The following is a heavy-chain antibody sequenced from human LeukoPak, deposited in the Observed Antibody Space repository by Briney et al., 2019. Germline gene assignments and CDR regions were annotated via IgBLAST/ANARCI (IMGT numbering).Heavy chain of an antibody. CDR2: ISWDGGST. V-gene: IGHV3-43D*04. J-gene: IGHJ6*03. Sequence: GGSLRLSCAASVFTFDDYAMHWVRQAPGKGLEWVSLISWDGGSTYYADSVKGRFTISRDNSKNSLYLQMNSLRAEDTALYYCAKVRGYCSGGRCYSGFGYTDVCGKGTTVTVSS. CDR3: AKVRGYCSGGRCYSGFGYTDV. CDR1: VFTFDDYA. D-gene: IGHD2-15*01.